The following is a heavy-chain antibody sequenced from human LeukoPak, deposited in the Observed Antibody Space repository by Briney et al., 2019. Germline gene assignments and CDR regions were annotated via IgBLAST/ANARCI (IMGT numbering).Heavy chain of an antibody. J-gene: IGHJ4*02. CDR3: ARWYSGYDFFDY. CDR1: GGSISSYY. V-gene: IGHV4-59*01. Sequence: SETLSLTCTVSGGSISSYYWSWIRQPPGKGLEWIGYIYYSGSTNYNPSLKSRVTISVDTSKNQFSLKPSSVTAADTAVYYCARWYSGYDFFDYWGQGTLVTVSS. D-gene: IGHD5-12*01. CDR2: IYYSGST.